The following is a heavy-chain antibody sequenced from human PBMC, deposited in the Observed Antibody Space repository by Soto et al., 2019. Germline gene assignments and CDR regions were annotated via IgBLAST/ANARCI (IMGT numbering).Heavy chain of an antibody. CDR3: AREVGATSVIY. D-gene: IGHD1-26*01. J-gene: IGHJ4*02. CDR1: GGSISSGGYY. CDR2: IYYSGST. Sequence: SETLSLTCTVSGGSISSGGYYWSWIRQHPGKGLEWIGYIYYSGSTYYNPSLKSRVTISVDTSKNQFSLKLSSVTAADTAVYYCAREVGATSVIYWGQGTLVTVSS. V-gene: IGHV4-30-4*08.